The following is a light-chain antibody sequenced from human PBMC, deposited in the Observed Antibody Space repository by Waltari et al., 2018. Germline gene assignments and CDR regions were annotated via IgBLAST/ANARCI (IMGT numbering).Light chain of an antibody. J-gene: IGLJ3*02. Sequence: QSALTQPASVSGSPGQSITISCTGRNSDIGSFTLFSWYQQLSTPAPNLVIYETTKRPSGVSDRISGSQSGNTASLTISGLQTEDEADYYCCSYAGHSTFVFGGGTRLTVL. CDR2: ETT. CDR1: NSDIGSFTL. CDR3: CSYAGHSTFV. V-gene: IGLV2-23*02.